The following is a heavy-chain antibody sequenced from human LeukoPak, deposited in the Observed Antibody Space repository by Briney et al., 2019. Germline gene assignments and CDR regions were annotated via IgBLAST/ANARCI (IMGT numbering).Heavy chain of an antibody. Sequence: GGSLRLSCAASGFTFSNYWMHWVRQAPGKGLVWVSRINSDGINTSYADSVKGRFTISGDNAKNTLNLQMNSLRAEDTAVYYCARERFLQWTGGFDYWGQGTLVTVSS. D-gene: IGHD3-3*01. CDR3: ARERFLQWTGGFDY. CDR2: INSDGINT. CDR1: GFTFSNYW. J-gene: IGHJ4*02. V-gene: IGHV3-74*01.